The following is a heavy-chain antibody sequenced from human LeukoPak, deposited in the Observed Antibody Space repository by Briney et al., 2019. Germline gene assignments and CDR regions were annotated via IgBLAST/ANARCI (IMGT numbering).Heavy chain of an antibody. CDR1: GFTFSSYA. J-gene: IGHJ4*02. CDR2: ASGSGGST. V-gene: IGHV3-23*01. D-gene: IGHD3-16*01. Sequence: GGSLRLSCAASGFTFSSYAMSWVRQAPGKGLEWASSASGSGGSTYYADSVKGRFTISRDNSKNTLYLQMNSLRAEDTAVYYCAKHLGRGITPLSLHYQGQGTMVNV. CDR3: AKHLGRGITPLSLHY.